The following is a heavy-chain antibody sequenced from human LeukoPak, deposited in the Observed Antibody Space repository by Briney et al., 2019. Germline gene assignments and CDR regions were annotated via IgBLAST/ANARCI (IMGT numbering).Heavy chain of an antibody. V-gene: IGHV3-48*04. D-gene: IGHD5-18*01. Sequence: GGSLRLSCAASGFKFSSFSMGWVRQAPGKGLEWLSYITSTSSATYYADSLQGRFTNSRDNAKNSLYLQINSLRADDTAVYYCARAIASYGDSAYWGQGTLVTVSS. CDR2: ITSTSSAT. CDR3: ARAIASYGDSAY. CDR1: GFKFSSFS. J-gene: IGHJ4*02.